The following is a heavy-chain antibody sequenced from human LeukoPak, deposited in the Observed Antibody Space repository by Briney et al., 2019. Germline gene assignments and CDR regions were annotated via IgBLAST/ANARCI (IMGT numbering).Heavy chain of an antibody. CDR1: GGSISSTSYY. CDR3: ARSYCSSTSCYASGYFDY. J-gene: IGHJ4*02. CDR2: IYYSGST. Sequence: SETLSLTCTVSGGSISSTSYYWGWIRQPPGKGLEWIASIYYSGSTYYNPSLKNRVTISVDTSKNQFSLRLNSVTAADTAVYYCARSYCSSTSCYASGYFDYWGQGTLVTVSS. V-gene: IGHV4-39*01. D-gene: IGHD2-2*01.